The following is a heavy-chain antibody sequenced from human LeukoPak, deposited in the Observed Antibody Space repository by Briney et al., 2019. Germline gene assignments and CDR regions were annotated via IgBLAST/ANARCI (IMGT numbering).Heavy chain of an antibody. CDR1: GFTFSSYG. Sequence: PGRSLRLSCSASGFTFSSYGMNWVRQAPGKGLEWVAVISYDGSNKYYADSVKGRFTISRDSSKNTLYLQMNSLRAEDTAVYYCARSLLYSSGRGGFDYWGQGTLVTVSS. J-gene: IGHJ4*02. D-gene: IGHD6-19*01. CDR3: ARSLLYSSGRGGFDY. CDR2: ISYDGSNK. V-gene: IGHV3-30*03.